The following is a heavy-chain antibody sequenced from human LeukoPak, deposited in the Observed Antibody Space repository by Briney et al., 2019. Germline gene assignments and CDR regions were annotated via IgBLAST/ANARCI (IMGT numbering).Heavy chain of an antibody. CDR2: INSDGSST. D-gene: IGHD3-16*01. V-gene: IGHV3-74*01. J-gene: IGHJ4*02. CDR1: GFTLSDYH. CDR3: ASRPRGTYFFDH. Sequence: GGSLRLSCAASGFTLSDYHMDWVRQAPGKGLVWVSRINSDGSSTDYADSVKGRFTISRDNAKNTLYLQMNSLTAEDTAVYYCASRPRGTYFFDHWGQGTLVTVSS.